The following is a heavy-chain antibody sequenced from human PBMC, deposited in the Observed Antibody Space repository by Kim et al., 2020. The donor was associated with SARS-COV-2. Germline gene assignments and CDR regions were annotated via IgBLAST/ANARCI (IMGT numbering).Heavy chain of an antibody. CDR3: ARRALGYCSSTSCRGYSSSSWGY. D-gene: IGHD2-2*01. J-gene: IGHJ4*02. CDR2: IYYSGST. Sequence: SETLSLTCTVSGGSISSSSYYWGWIRQPPGKGLEWIGSIYYSGSTYYNPSLKSRVTISVDTSKNQFSLKLSSVTAADTAVYYCARRALGYCSSTSCRGYSSSSWGYWGQGTLVTVSS. CDR1: GGSISSSSYY. V-gene: IGHV4-39*01.